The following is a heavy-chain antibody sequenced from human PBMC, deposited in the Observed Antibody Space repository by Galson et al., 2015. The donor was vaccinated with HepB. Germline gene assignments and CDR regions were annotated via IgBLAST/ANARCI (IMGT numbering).Heavy chain of an antibody. CDR3: AREARVAAPAAFDL. J-gene: IGHJ5*02. V-gene: IGHV3-33*01. Sequence: SLRLSCAPSGFTFSDYGLHWVRQAPGKRLEWMALIWHNGAKKLYANSVRGRFSISRDNSKNILSLQMNNLGSEDTAIYYCAREARVAAPAAFDLWGPGILVTVSS. D-gene: IGHD6-13*01. CDR2: IWHNGAKK. CDR1: GFTFSDYG.